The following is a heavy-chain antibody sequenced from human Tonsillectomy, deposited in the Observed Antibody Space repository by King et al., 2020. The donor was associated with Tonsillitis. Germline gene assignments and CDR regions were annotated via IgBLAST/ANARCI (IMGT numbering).Heavy chain of an antibody. CDR1: GFTFSSYA. CDR2: ISGSGCST. Sequence: VQLVESGGGLVQPGGSLRLSCAASGFTFSSYALSWVRQAPGKGLEWVSVISGSGCSTYYADTVKGRFTISSDNSKNTLYLQMNSLRAEDTAVYYCAKDGLTYSSGWYYDAFDIWGQGTMVTVSS. J-gene: IGHJ3*02. CDR3: AKDGLTYSSGWYYDAFDI. V-gene: IGHV3-23*04. D-gene: IGHD6-19*01.